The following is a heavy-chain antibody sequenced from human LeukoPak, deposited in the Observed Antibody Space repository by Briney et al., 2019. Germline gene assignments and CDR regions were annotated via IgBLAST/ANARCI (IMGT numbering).Heavy chain of an antibody. J-gene: IGHJ6*03. Sequence: PGRSLRLSCAASGFTFSSYAMHWVRQAPGKGLEWVAVISYDGSNKYYADSVKGRFTISRDNSKNTLYLQMNSLRAEDTAVYYCARDSEYYDFWSGYRDPSYYYYYYMDVWGKGTTVTVSS. CDR1: GFTFSSYA. D-gene: IGHD3-3*01. V-gene: IGHV3-30*04. CDR2: ISYDGSNK. CDR3: ARDSEYYDFWSGYRDPSYYYYYYMDV.